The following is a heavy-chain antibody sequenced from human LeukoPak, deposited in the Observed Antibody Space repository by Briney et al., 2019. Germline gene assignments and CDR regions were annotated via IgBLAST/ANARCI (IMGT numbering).Heavy chain of an antibody. CDR1: GFTFSSYA. CDR2: ISGSGGST. Sequence: PGGSLRLSCAASGFTFSSYAMSWVRQAPGKGLEWVSAISGSGGSTYYADSVKGRFTISRDNSKNTLYLQMNSLRAEDTAVYYCAKDKVRATYWYYFDYWGQGTLVTVSS. J-gene: IGHJ4*02. V-gene: IGHV3-23*01. D-gene: IGHD1-26*01. CDR3: AKDKVRATYWYYFDY.